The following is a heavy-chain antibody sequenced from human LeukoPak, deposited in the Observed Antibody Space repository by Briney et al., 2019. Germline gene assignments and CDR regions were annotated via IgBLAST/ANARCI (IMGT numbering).Heavy chain of an antibody. CDR2: INPNSGGT. J-gene: IGHJ4*02. CDR3: AREGTAGTGTDYFDY. Sequence: GASVKVSCKASGYTFTGYYMHWVRQAPGQGLEWMGWINPNSGGTNYAQKFQGRVTMTRDTSISTAYMELSRLRSDDTAVYYCAREGTAGTGTDYFDYWGQGTLVTVSS. V-gene: IGHV1-2*02. D-gene: IGHD1-1*01. CDR1: GYTFTGYY.